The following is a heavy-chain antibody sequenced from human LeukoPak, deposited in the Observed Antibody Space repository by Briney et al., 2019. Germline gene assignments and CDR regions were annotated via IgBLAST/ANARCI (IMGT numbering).Heavy chain of an antibody. CDR3: ARDLEGTISDYLVPYAFDI. CDR1: GGTFSSYA. Sequence: GASVKVSCKASGGTFSSYAISWVRQAPGQGLEWMGGIIPIFGTANYAQKFQGRVTITADESTSTAYMELSGLRSEDTAVYYCARDLEGTISDYLVPYAFDIWGQGTMVTVSS. CDR2: IIPIFGTA. V-gene: IGHV1-69*13. D-gene: IGHD6-25*01. J-gene: IGHJ3*02.